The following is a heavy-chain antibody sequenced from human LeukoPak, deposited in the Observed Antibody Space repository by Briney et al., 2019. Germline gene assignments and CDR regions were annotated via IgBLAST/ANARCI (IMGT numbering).Heavy chain of an antibody. D-gene: IGHD2-15*01. CDR2: INHSGST. CDR1: GGSFSGYY. V-gene: IGHV4-34*01. CDR3: ANLYCSGGSCYSGYFDY. J-gene: IGHJ4*02. Sequence: SETLSLTCAVYGGSFSGYYWSWIRQPPGKGLEWIGEINHSGSTNYNPSLKSRVTISVDTSKNQFSLKLSSVTAEDTAVYYCANLYCSGGSCYSGYFDYWGQGTLVAVSS.